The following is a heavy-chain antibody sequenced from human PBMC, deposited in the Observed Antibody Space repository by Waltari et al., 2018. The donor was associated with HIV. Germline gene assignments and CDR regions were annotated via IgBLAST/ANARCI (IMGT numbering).Heavy chain of an antibody. CDR1: GSTFTSDW. Sequence: EVQLVQSGAEVTKPGESLRISCKNSGSTFTSDWIAWVRQLPWKGLGWMGRIAPSYSYTDYSPSFKGHVTISVDKSISTAYLQWSSLKASDSAMYYCVRLDVAGGALWYRNNDYWGQGTVVTVSS. V-gene: IGHV5-10-1*01. CDR3: VRLDVAGGALWYRNNDY. D-gene: IGHD2-21*01. CDR2: IAPSYSYT. J-gene: IGHJ4*02.